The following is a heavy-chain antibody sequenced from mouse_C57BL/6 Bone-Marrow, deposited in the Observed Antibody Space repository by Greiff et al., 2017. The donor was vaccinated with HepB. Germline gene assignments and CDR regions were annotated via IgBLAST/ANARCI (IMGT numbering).Heavy chain of an antibody. Sequence: VQLQQSGAELVKPGASVKLSCKASGYTFTSYWMHWVKQRPGQGLEWIGMIHPNSGSTNYNEKFKSKATLTVDKSSSTAYMQLSSLTSEDSAVYYCANAYGSSYGFAFWGQGTRVTVSA. J-gene: IGHJ3*01. D-gene: IGHD1-1*01. CDR1: GYTFTSYW. CDR2: IHPNSGST. V-gene: IGHV1-64*01. CDR3: ANAYGSSYGFAF.